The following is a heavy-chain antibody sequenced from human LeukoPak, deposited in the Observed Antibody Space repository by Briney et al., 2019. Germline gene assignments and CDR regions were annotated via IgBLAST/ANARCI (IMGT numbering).Heavy chain of an antibody. CDR3: ARVVEFSNYWFDP. V-gene: IGHV4-34*01. D-gene: IGHD1-26*01. CDR2: INHSGST. Sequence: SETLSLTCAVYGGPFSGYYWSWIRQPPGKGLEWIGEINHSGSTNYNPSLKSRVTISVDTSKNQFSLKLSSVTAADTAVYYCARVVEFSNYWFDPWGHGTLVTVSS. CDR1: GGPFSGYY. J-gene: IGHJ5*02.